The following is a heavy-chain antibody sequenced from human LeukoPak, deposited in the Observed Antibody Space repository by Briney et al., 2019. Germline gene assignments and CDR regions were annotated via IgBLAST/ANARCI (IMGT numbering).Heavy chain of an antibody. V-gene: IGHV1-2*02. J-gene: IGHJ4*02. Sequence: GASVKVSCKASGYTFTGYYMHWVRQAPGQGLEWMGWINPNSGGTNHAQKFQGRVTMTRDTSISTAYMELSRLRSDDTAVYYCARWGGSSGCRYWGQGTLVTVSS. CDR1: GYTFTGYY. CDR2: INPNSGGT. CDR3: ARWGGSSGCRY. D-gene: IGHD6-19*01.